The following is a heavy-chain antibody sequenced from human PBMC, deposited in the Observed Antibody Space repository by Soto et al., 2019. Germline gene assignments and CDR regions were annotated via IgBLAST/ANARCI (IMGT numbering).Heavy chain of an antibody. CDR1: GYTFTSND. V-gene: IGHV1-8*01. CDR2: MNPNSGNT. Sequence: QVQLVQSGAEVKKPGASVKVSCKASGYTFTSNDINRVRQATGLGLEWMGWMNPNSGNTGYAQKFQGRVTMTRNTSISTAYMELSSLRSEDTAVYYCAIRVWGQQLVNFDPWGQGTLVTVSS. CDR3: AIRVWGQQLVNFDP. D-gene: IGHD6-13*01. J-gene: IGHJ5*02.